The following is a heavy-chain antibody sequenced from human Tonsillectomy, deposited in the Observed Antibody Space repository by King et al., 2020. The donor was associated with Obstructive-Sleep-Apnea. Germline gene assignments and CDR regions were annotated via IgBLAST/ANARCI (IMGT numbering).Heavy chain of an antibody. D-gene: IGHD4-17*01. CDR1: GFTFSNAW. Sequence: VQLVESGGGLVKPGGSLRLSCAASGFTFSNAWMSWVRQAPGKGLEWVGHIKSRTDGGTAEYAAPVKGRFTISRDDSKDMVYLQMNSLKIEDTAVYYCRRFYGDSVDYWGQGTLVTVSS. CDR2: IKSRTDGGTA. V-gene: IGHV3-15*01. CDR3: RRFYGDSVDY. J-gene: IGHJ4*02.